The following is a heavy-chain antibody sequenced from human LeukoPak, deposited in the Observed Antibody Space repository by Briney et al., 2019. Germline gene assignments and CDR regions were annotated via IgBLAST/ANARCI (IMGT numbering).Heavy chain of an antibody. V-gene: IGHV3-74*01. CDR2: INSDGTT. CDR1: GFIFSNYW. J-gene: IGHJ4*02. Sequence: GGSLRHSCTASGFIFSNYWMHWVRQAPGKGLVWVSRINSDGTTIYAESVTGRFTISRDNAKNTLYLQMNSLRAEDTAVYYCARDGSLPDYWGQGTLVTVSS. CDR3: ARDGSLPDY. D-gene: IGHD2-15*01.